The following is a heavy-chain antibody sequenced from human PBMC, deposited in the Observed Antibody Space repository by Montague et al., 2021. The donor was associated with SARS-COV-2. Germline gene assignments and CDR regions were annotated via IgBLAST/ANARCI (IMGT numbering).Heavy chain of an antibody. CDR2: IYTRGST. CDR3: ARDLGAYYGMDV. D-gene: IGHD3-10*01. CDR1: GGSISSGTYH. J-gene: IGHJ6*02. V-gene: IGHV4-61*02. Sequence: LTCSVSGGSISSGTYHWSWIRQPAGKGLEWIGRIYTRGSTNYNPSLKSRITISVDTSKNQFSLKLTSVTAADTAVYYCARDLGAYYGMDVWGQGTTVTVSS.